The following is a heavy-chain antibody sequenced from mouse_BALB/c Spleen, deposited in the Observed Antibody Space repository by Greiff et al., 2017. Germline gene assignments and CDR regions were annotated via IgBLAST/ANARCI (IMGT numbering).Heavy chain of an antibody. V-gene: IGHV1S135*01. CDR3: AKDYGSSYGKDYVMDY. J-gene: IGHJ4*01. Sequence: VHVKQSGPELVKPGASVKVSCKASGYSFTDYNMYWVKQSHGKSLEWIGYIDPYNGGTNYNQKFKGKATLTVDKSSSTAFMHLNSLTSEDSAVYYCAKDYGSSYGKDYVMDYWGQGTSVTVSS. D-gene: IGHD1-1*01. CDR2: IDPYNGGT. CDR1: GYSFTDYN.